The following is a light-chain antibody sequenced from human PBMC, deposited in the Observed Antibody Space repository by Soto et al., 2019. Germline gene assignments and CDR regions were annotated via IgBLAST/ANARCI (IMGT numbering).Light chain of an antibody. CDR2: EVN. J-gene: IGLJ1*01. V-gene: IGLV2-14*01. Sequence: QSALTQPASVSGSPGQSVTISCTGASSDVGGYDYVSWYQQHPGKAPKLILYEVNNRPSGVSNHFSGSKSGNTASLIISGLHADDEADYYCSSYSPTSTLVFGSGTNLPAL. CDR3: SSYSPTSTLV. CDR1: SSDVGGYDY.